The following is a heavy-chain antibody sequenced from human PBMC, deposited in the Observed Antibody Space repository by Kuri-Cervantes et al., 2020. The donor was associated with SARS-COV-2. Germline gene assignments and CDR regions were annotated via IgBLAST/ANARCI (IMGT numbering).Heavy chain of an antibody. CDR3: ARRAYGEEVDYYYMDV. J-gene: IGHJ6*03. D-gene: IGHD4-17*01. Sequence: KVSCKGSGYSFTNYWISWVRQMPGKGLEWMGIIYPGDSDTRYSPSFQGQVTISADKSINTAFLQWSSLKASDTAIYYCARRAYGEEVDYYYMDVWGKGTAVTVSS. CDR2: IYPGDSDT. V-gene: IGHV5-51*01. CDR1: GYSFTNYW.